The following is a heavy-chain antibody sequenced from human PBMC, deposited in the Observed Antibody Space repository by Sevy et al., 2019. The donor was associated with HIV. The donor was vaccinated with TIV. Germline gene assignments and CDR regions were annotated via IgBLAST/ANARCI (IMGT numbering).Heavy chain of an antibody. D-gene: IGHD2-2*03. CDR1: GFTFSSYE. Sequence: GGSLRLSCAASGFTFSSYEMNWVRQAPGKGLEWVSYISSSGSTIYYADSVKGRFTISRDNAKNSLYLQMNSLRAEDTAVYYCPRDLMGIVVVPAATNWFDPWGQGTLVTVSS. V-gene: IGHV3-48*03. CDR2: ISSSGSTI. CDR3: PRDLMGIVVVPAATNWFDP. J-gene: IGHJ5*02.